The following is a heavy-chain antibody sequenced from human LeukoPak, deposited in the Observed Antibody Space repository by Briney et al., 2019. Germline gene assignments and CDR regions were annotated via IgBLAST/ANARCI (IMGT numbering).Heavy chain of an antibody. V-gene: IGHV1-2*02. CDR2: INPNSGGT. CDR3: AREHSILADYDILTGYYRAVDY. D-gene: IGHD3-9*01. Sequence: ASVKVSCKASGYTFTGYYIHWVRQAPGQGLEWMGWINPNSGGTNYAQKFQGRVTMTMDTSISTAYMELSRLRSDDTAVYYCAREHSILADYDILTGYYRAVDYWGQGTLVTVSS. J-gene: IGHJ4*02. CDR1: GYTFTGYY.